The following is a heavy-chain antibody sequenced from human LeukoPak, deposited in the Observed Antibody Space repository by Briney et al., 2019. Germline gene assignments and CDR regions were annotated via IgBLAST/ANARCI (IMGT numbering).Heavy chain of an antibody. CDR3: ARTAAAGTEGEYYGMDV. D-gene: IGHD6-13*01. V-gene: IGHV3-23*01. CDR2: IGGEKSGSWT. CDR1: GFTFNNYP. J-gene: IGHJ6*02. Sequence: GGSLRLSCAASGFTFNNYPMGWVRQAPGNGLEWLSAIGGEKSGSWTKSADSVKGRFTISRDNSENTLYLQMNSLRAEDTAVYYCARTAAAGTEGEYYGMDVWGQGTTDTVSS.